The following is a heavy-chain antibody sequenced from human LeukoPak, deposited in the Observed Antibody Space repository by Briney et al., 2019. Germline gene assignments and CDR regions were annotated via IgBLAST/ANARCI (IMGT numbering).Heavy chain of an antibody. J-gene: IGHJ4*02. Sequence: GGSLRLSCAASGFTLSSYSMNWVRQAPGKGLEWVSSISSSSSYIYYADSVKGRFTISRDNAKNSLYLQMNSLRAEDTAVYYCARDAGYYGSGSQIDYWGQGTLVTVSS. CDR3: ARDAGYYGSGSQIDY. V-gene: IGHV3-21*01. CDR1: GFTLSSYS. CDR2: ISSSSSYI. D-gene: IGHD3-10*01.